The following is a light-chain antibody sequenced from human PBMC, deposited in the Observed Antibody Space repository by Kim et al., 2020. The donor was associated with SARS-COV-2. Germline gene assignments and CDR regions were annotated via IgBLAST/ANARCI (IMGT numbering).Light chain of an antibody. CDR2: GAS. J-gene: IGKJ5*01. V-gene: IGKV1-9*01. Sequence: ASVGDRVTITCRASQDISSFLAWYQQKPGKAPNLLIYGASTLQNGVPSRFSGGGSGTDFTLTISSLQPEDFATYYCQHLNNYPITFGQGTRLEIK. CDR3: QHLNNYPIT. CDR1: QDISSF.